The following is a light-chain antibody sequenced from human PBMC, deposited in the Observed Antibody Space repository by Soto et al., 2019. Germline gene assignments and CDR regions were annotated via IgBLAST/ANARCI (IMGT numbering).Light chain of an antibody. CDR2: KAS. Sequence: DIQMTQSPSTLSGSVGDRVTITCRASQTISSWLAWYQQKPGKAPKLLIYKASTLKSVVPSRFSGSGSWTEFTLTISSLQPGDFASYYCQHYNCYSEAVGQGLKVELK. CDR1: QTISSW. CDR3: QHYNCYSEA. J-gene: IGKJ1*01. V-gene: IGKV1-5*03.